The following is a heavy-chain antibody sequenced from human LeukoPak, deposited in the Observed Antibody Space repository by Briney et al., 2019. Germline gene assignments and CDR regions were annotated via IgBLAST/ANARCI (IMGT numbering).Heavy chain of an antibody. D-gene: IGHD3-22*01. Sequence: SGTLSLPCPVSGGSISSYYWSWIRQPPGKGLEWIGYIYYSGSTNYNPSLKSRVTISVDTSKNQFSLKLSSVTAADTAVYYCARAYDSRTDDAFDIWGQGTMVTVSS. CDR2: IYYSGST. J-gene: IGHJ3*02. V-gene: IGHV4-59*01. CDR1: GGSISSYY. CDR3: ARAYDSRTDDAFDI.